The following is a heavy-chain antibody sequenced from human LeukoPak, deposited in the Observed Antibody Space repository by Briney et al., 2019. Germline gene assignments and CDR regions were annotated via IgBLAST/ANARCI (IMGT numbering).Heavy chain of an antibody. CDR1: GYTLTTYP. D-gene: IGHD1-26*01. CDR3: ARASTPKVGATIYYFDY. V-gene: IGHV7-4-1*02. J-gene: IGHJ4*02. Sequence: ASVKVSCKASGYTLTTYPINWVRQAPGQGLECMGWINTNTGNPTYAQGFTGRFVFSLDTSVSTAYLQISSLKAEDTALYYCARASTPKVGATIYYFDYWGQGTLVTVSS. CDR2: INTNTGNP.